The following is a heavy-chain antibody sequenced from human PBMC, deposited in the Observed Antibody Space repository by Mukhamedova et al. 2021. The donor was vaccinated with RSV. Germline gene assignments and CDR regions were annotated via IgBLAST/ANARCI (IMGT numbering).Heavy chain of an antibody. CDR2: ISSSSSYT. J-gene: IGHJ4*02. D-gene: IGHD1-26*01. CDR3: ARDLPDRYSGSFGDY. V-gene: IGHV3-11*05. Sequence: GLEWVSYISSSSSYTNYADSVKGRFTISRDNAKNSLYLQMNSLRAEDTAVYYCARDLPDRYSGSFGDYWGQGTLVTVSS.